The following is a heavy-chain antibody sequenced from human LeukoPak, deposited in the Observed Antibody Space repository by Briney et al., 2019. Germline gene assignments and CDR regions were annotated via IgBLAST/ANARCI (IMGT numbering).Heavy chain of an antibody. CDR2: IIPIFGTA. CDR3: AKLIWFGELPFDY. Sequence: AAVKVSCKASGGTFSSYAISWVRQAPGQGLEWMGGIIPIFGTANYAQKFQGRVTITADESTSTAYMELSSLRAEDTAVYYCAKLIWFGELPFDYWGQGTLVTVSS. V-gene: IGHV1-69*13. D-gene: IGHD3-10*01. CDR1: GGTFSSYA. J-gene: IGHJ4*02.